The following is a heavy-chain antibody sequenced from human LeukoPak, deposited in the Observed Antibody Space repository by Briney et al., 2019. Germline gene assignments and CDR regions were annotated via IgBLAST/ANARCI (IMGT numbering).Heavy chain of an antibody. CDR3: ARDLGSSSI. V-gene: IGHV3-48*03. D-gene: IGHD6-6*01. CDR1: GFTFSSYE. Sequence: GGSLRLSCAASGFTFSSYEMNWVRQAPGKGLEWVSYISSSGSTIYYADSVKGRFTISRDNAKNSPYLQMNSLRAEDTAVYYCARDLGSSSIWGQGTMVTVSS. CDR2: ISSSGSTI. J-gene: IGHJ3*02.